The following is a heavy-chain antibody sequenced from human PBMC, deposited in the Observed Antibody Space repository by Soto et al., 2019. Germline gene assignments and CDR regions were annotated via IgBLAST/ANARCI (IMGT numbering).Heavy chain of an antibody. J-gene: IGHJ5*02. D-gene: IGHD3-9*01. V-gene: IGHV1-58*01. CDR1: GFTFSSSA. CDR2: IVVGSGNT. CDR3: AAFDPGPMGFDP. Sequence: SVKVSCKDSGFTFSSSAVQWVRQARGQRLEWIGKIVVGSGNTNYAQKFQERVTITRDMSTSTAYMELSSLRSEDTAFYYCAAFDPGPMGFDPWGQGTLVTVSS.